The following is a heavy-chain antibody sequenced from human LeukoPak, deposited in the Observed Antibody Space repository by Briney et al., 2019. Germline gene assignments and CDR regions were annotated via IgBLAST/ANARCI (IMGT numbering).Heavy chain of an antibody. Sequence: GGFLRLSCAASGFSFNNYALSWVRQAPGKGLEWVSTITGSADNTYYADSVKGRFTISRDISKNTLYLQMNSLRVEDTAVYYCAKGPKLGDGYHCDYWGQGTLVTVSS. D-gene: IGHD6-25*01. CDR2: ITGSADNT. CDR3: AKGPKLGDGYHCDY. J-gene: IGHJ4*02. V-gene: IGHV3-23*01. CDR1: GFSFNNYA.